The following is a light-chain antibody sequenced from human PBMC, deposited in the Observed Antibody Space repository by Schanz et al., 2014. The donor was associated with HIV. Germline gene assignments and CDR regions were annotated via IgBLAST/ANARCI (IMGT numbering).Light chain of an antibody. V-gene: IGKV3-15*01. CDR2: GAS. CDR3: QQYNNWPSWT. J-gene: IGKJ1*01. CDR1: QNINRN. Sequence: EILMTQSPATLSVSPGETATLSCRASQNINRNLAWYQQKPGQAPRLLIYGASTRAAGFPARFSGSGSGTEFTLTISSLQSEDFAVYFCQQYNNWPSWTFGQGTKVEIK.